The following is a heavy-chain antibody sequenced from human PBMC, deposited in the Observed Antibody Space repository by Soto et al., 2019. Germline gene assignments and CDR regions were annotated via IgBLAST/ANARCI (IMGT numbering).Heavy chain of an antibody. Sequence: GESLKISCKGSGYSFTSYWIGWVRQMPVKGLEWMGIIYPGDSDTRYSPSFQGQVTISADKSISTAYLQWSSLKASDTAMYYCARHVSTGTPYYYYYYMDVWGKGTTVTVSS. V-gene: IGHV5-51*01. J-gene: IGHJ6*03. CDR2: IYPGDSDT. CDR1: GYSFTSYW. D-gene: IGHD1-1*01. CDR3: ARHVSTGTPYYYYYYMDV.